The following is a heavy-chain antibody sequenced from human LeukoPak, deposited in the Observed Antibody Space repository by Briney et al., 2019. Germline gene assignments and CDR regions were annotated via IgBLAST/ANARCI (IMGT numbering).Heavy chain of an antibody. CDR1: GDSISGSSFY. D-gene: IGHD3-10*01. CDR2: IYNSGST. J-gene: IGHJ5*02. V-gene: IGHV4-39*07. CDR3: ARERSMVRGISWFDP. Sequence: PSETLSLTCTVSGDSISGSSFYWGWIRQPPGKGLAWIGSIYNSGSTYYNPSLKSRVTISLDTSKNQFSLKLSSVTAADTAVYFCARERSMVRGISWFDPWGQGTLVTVSS.